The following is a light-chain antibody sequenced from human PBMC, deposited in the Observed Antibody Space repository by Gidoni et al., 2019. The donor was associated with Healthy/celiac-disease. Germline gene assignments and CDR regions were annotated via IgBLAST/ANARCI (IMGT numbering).Light chain of an antibody. CDR2: WAY. CDR3: QQYYSTPLT. J-gene: IGKJ4*01. CDR1: QRALYSSNNRHY. Sequence: DSVITHATDSLHLALGARATINCKSRQRALYSSNNRHYLAWYQQKPGPPPKLLIYWAYTRESRVPDLFSGSGSGTDSTLTISRLHAEDVAVYYCQQYYSTPLTFXGXTKVEIK. V-gene: IGKV4-1*01.